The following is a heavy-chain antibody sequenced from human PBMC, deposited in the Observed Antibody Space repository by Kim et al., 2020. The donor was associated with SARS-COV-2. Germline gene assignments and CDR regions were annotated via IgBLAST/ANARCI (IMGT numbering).Heavy chain of an antibody. D-gene: IGHD3-9*01. V-gene: IGHV3-33*01. Sequence: GGSLRLSCAASGFTFSSYGMHWVRQAPGKGLEWVAVIWYDGSNKYYADSVKGRFTISRDNSKNTLYLQMNSLRAEDTAVYYCARSQNYYDILTGAQYYYYGMDVWGQGTTVTVSS. CDR1: GFTFSSYG. CDR2: IWYDGSNK. CDR3: ARSQNYYDILTGAQYYYYGMDV. J-gene: IGHJ6*02.